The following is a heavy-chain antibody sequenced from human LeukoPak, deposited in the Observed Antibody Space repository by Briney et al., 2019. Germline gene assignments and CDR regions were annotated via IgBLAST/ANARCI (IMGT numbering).Heavy chain of an antibody. CDR1: GLTFSSYA. V-gene: IGHV3-23*01. CDR3: AKGDDASGSSPYDY. J-gene: IGHJ4*02. Sequence: HAGGFLRLSCVASGLTFSSYAMTWVRQAPGEGLEWVSGISGSGGSTYYADSVRGRFTISRDNSKNTLYLQMYGLRVEDTAVYYCAKGDDASGSSPYDYWGQGTLVTVSS. CDR2: ISGSGGST. D-gene: IGHD3-10*01.